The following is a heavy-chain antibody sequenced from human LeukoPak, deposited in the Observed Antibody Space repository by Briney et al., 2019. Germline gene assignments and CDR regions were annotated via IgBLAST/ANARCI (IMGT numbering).Heavy chain of an antibody. CDR3: ARLGEKADFDY. J-gene: IGHJ4*02. D-gene: IGHD3-16*01. CDR2: IKQDGSEN. V-gene: IGHV3-7*01. CDR1: GFTFSSYW. Sequence: GGSLRLSCAASGFTFSSYWMSWVRQAPGKGREWVANIKQDGSENYYVDSVKGRFTFSRDNAKNSLYLQINSLRAEDTAVYYCARLGEKADFDYWGQGTLVTVSS.